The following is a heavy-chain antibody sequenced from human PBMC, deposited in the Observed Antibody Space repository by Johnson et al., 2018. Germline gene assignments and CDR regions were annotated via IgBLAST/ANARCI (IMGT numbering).Heavy chain of an antibody. CDR3: AVCKTSVDYFGLNV. J-gene: IGHJ6*02. CDR1: GFTFSSYV. D-gene: IGHD2/OR15-2a*01. Sequence: QVQLQESGGGVVQPGRSLRLSCAASGFTFSSYVMHWVRQAPGKGLEWVAVISYDGSHKNYADSVKGGLPISRDISKSTLYVQMKDLRAEDTAVYYCAVCKTSVDYFGLNVWGQGITVTVSS. CDR2: ISYDGSHK. V-gene: IGHV3-30-3*01.